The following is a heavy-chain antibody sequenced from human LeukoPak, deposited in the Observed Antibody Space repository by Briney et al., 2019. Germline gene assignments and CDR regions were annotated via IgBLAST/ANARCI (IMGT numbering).Heavy chain of an antibody. Sequence: GGSLRLSCAASGFTFSSYAMHWVRQAPGKGLEYVSAISSNGGSTYYANSVKGRLTISRDNSKNTLYLQMGSLRAEDMAVYYCARGPRYSSSSYYFDYWGQGTLVTVSS. V-gene: IGHV3-64*01. CDR1: GFTFSSYA. CDR3: ARGPRYSSSSYYFDY. CDR2: ISSNGGST. D-gene: IGHD6-6*01. J-gene: IGHJ4*02.